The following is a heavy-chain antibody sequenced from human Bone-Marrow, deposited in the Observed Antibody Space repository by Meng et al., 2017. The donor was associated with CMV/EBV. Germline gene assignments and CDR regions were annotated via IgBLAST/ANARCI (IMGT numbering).Heavy chain of an antibody. CDR2: IYYSGST. Sequence: SVSSSVYYWGWIRQPPGKGLEWIGSIYYSGSTYSTPSLKRRVTISVDTSKNQFSLKLSSVTAADTAVYYCARDGLPSSGWTIRAFDYWGQGTLVTVSS. CDR1: SVSSSVYY. J-gene: IGHJ4*02. CDR3: ARDGLPSSGWTIRAFDY. V-gene: IGHV4-39*07. D-gene: IGHD6-19*01.